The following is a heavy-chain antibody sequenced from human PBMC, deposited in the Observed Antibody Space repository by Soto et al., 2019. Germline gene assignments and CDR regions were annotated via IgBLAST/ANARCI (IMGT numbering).Heavy chain of an antibody. Sequence: GESLKISCKGSGYSFTSYWISWVRQMPGKGLEWMGRIDPSDSYTNYSPSFQGHVTISADKSISTAYLQWSSLKASDTAMYYCASHYGSGNYYYYGMDVWGQGTTVTVSS. CDR2: IDPSDSYT. V-gene: IGHV5-10-1*01. D-gene: IGHD3-10*01. CDR1: GYSFTSYW. J-gene: IGHJ6*02. CDR3: ASHYGSGNYYYYGMDV.